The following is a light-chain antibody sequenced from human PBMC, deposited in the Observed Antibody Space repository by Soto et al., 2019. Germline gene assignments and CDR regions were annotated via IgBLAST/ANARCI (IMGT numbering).Light chain of an antibody. CDR1: QDISDY. CDR2: DAS. J-gene: IGKJ4*01. CDR3: QQYDNLPLT. V-gene: IGKV1-33*01. Sequence: DFQMTQSPSSLSASVGDRVTITCQASQDISDYLNWYQQKPGNAPKLLIYDASNLETGVPSRFSGGGSATYFTFTISSLQPEDIATYYCQQYDNLPLTFGGGTKVGIK.